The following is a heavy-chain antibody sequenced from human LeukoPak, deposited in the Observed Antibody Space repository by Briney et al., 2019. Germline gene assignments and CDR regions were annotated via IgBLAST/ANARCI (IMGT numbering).Heavy chain of an antibody. Sequence: SETLSLTCTVSGGSISSSSDYWGWIRQPPGKGLEWIGSIYYSGSTYYNPSLKSRVTISVDTSKNQFSLKLSSVTAADTAVYHCARAAAYYYMDVWGKGTTVTVSS. D-gene: IGHD6-13*01. CDR2: IYYSGST. J-gene: IGHJ6*03. CDR3: ARAAAYYYMDV. V-gene: IGHV4-39*01. CDR1: GGSISSSSDY.